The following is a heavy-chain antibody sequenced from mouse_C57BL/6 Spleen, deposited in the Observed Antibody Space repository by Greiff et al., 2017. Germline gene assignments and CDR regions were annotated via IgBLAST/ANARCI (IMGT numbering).Heavy chain of an antibody. CDR3: AISIDYDYDWFAY. CDR1: GYTFTSYW. CDR2: IDPSDSDT. J-gene: IGHJ3*01. Sequence: QVQLQQPGAELVKPGASVKVSCKASGYTFTSYWMHWVKQRPGQGLEWIGRIDPSDSDTNYNQKFKGKATLTVDKSSSTAYMQLSSLTSEDSAVYYCAISIDYDYDWFAYWGQGTLVTVSA. V-gene: IGHV1-74*01. D-gene: IGHD2-4*01.